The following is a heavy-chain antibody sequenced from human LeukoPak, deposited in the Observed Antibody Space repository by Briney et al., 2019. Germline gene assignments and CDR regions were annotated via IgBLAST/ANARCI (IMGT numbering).Heavy chain of an antibody. V-gene: IGHV3-7*01. J-gene: IGHJ3*02. CDR1: GFTFSSYW. CDR3: VKSGYYTFAFDI. D-gene: IGHD3-3*01. CDR2: IKQDGSEK. Sequence: GGSLRLSCAASGFTFSSYWMSWVRQAPGKGLEGVANIKQDGSEKYYVDSVKGRFTISRDNAKNSLYLQMNSLRAEDTAVYYCVKSGYYTFAFDIWGQGTMVTVSS.